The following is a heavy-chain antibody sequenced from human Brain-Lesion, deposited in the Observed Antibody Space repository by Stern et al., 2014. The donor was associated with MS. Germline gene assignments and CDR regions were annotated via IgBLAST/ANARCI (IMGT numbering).Heavy chain of an antibody. CDR2: MYYGGGH. CDR3: ARGRSRVHPPLDP. J-gene: IGHJ5*02. V-gene: IGHV4-30-2*01. Sequence: QLQLQESGSGLVKPSQTLSLTCSVSGYSLTSAAFSWTWIRQAPGKGLEWNGYMYYGGGHPYNPSRRSSVNITDDKPKNQMTLRMNAVTAADTAVYYCARGRSRVHPPLDPWGQGTLVTVSS. D-gene: IGHD2-2*01. CDR1: GYSLTSAAFS.